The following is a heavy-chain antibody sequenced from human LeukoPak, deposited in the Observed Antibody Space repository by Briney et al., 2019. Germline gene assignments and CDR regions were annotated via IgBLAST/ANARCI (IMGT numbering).Heavy chain of an antibody. CDR3: AREYVYGSGSPYYMDV. CDR2: MNPNSGNT. CDR1: GYTFTSYD. Sequence: GASVKVSCTASGYTFTSYDINWVRQATGQGLEWMGWMNPNSGNTGYAQKFQGRVTMTRNTSISTAYMELSSLRSEDTAVYYCAREYVYGSGSPYYMDVWGKGTTVTVSS. V-gene: IGHV1-8*01. D-gene: IGHD3-10*01. J-gene: IGHJ6*03.